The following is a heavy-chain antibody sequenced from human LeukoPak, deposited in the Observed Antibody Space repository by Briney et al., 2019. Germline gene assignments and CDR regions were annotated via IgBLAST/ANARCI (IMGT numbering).Heavy chain of an antibody. Sequence: GGSLRLSXAASGFTFSNAWMNWVRQAPGKGLEWIGRIKSKIDGGTTDYAAPVKGRFTISRDNAKNSLYLQMNSLRAEDTAVYYCARGGRVTVTPFDYWGQGTLVTVSS. J-gene: IGHJ4*02. CDR2: IKSKIDGGTT. V-gene: IGHV3-15*01. CDR3: ARGGRVTVTPFDY. D-gene: IGHD4-17*01. CDR1: GFTFSNAW.